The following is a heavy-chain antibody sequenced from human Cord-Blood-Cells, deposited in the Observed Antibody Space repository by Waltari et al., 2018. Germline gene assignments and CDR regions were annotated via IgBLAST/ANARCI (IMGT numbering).Heavy chain of an antibody. V-gene: IGHV3-7*05. D-gene: IGHD6-25*01. CDR1: GFPFSSYL. Sequence: EVQLVESGGGLVQPGASLRLSCAASGFPFSSYLMSWVRQATGKGLEWVANIKQDGSEKYYVDSVKGRFTISRDNAKNSLYLQMNSLRAEDTAVYYCARTSAKGPFDPWGQGTLVTVSA. CDR3: ARTSAKGPFDP. J-gene: IGHJ5*02. CDR2: IKQDGSEK.